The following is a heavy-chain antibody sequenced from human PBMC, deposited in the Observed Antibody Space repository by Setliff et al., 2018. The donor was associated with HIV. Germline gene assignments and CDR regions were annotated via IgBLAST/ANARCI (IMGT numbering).Heavy chain of an antibody. V-gene: IGHV1-8*01. D-gene: IGHD3-16*02. J-gene: IGHJ6*02. CDR3: ARAKAVGGVIITGGLDV. Sequence: ASVKVSCKASGYNFTSHDINWVRQAPGQGLEWMGWMNPKSGNTGYARKFQGRVTLTRKTSISTAYMELRSLRSDDTAVYYCARAKAVGGVIITGGLDVWGQGTTVTVSS. CDR2: MNPKSGNT. CDR1: GYNFTSHD.